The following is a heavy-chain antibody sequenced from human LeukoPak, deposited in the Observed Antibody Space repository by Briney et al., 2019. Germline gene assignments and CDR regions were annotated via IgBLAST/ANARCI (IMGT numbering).Heavy chain of an antibody. D-gene: IGHD4-17*01. CDR2: ISGTGGST. J-gene: IGHJ6*03. Sequence: PGGSLRLSCAASGFTFSSYAMSWVRQAPGKGLEWVSAISGTGGSTYYADSVKGRFTISRDNSKNTLYLQMNSLRAEDTAVYYCAKVNHYGDKYYYYYYYMDVWGKGTTVTISS. V-gene: IGHV3-23*01. CDR1: GFTFSSYA. CDR3: AKVNHYGDKYYYYYYYMDV.